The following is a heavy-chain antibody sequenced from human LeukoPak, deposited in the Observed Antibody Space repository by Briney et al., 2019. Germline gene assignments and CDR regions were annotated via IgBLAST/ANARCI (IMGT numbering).Heavy chain of an antibody. V-gene: IGHV3-64*01. Sequence: GGSLRLSCAASGFTFSSYAMHWVRQAPGKGLEYVSVISNNGGSTYYANSVKGRFTISRDNSKNTLFLQMGSLRAEDMAVYYCAKSTDYFDYWGQGTLVTVSS. J-gene: IGHJ4*02. CDR1: GFTFSSYA. D-gene: IGHD4-17*01. CDR2: ISNNGGST. CDR3: AKSTDYFDY.